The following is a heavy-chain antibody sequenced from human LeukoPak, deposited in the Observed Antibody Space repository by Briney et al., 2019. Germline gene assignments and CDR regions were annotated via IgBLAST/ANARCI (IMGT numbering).Heavy chain of an antibody. CDR2: IYPGDSDT. Sequence: GESLKISCKGSGYSFTSYWIGWVRQMPGKGLEWMGIIYPGDSDTRYSPSFQGQVTISADKSISTAYLQWSSLKASGTAMYYCAKLHSGPIAVAGVDYWGQGTLVTVSS. D-gene: IGHD6-19*01. CDR1: GYSFTSYW. J-gene: IGHJ4*02. CDR3: AKLHSGPIAVAGVDY. V-gene: IGHV5-51*01.